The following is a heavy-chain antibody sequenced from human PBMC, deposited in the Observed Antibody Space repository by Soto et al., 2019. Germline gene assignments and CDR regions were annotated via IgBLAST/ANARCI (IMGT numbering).Heavy chain of an antibody. V-gene: IGHV3-30-3*01. J-gene: IGHJ6*02. CDR2: ISYDGSNK. CDR3: ARDRQGSSTSSYYYYGMDV. CDR1: GFTFSSYA. D-gene: IGHD2-2*01. Sequence: GGSLRLSCAASGFTFSSYAMHWVRQAPGKGLEWVAVISYDGSNKYYADSVKGRFTISRDNSKNTLYLQMNSLRAEDTAVYYCARDRQGSSTSSYYYYGMDVWGQGTTVTVSS.